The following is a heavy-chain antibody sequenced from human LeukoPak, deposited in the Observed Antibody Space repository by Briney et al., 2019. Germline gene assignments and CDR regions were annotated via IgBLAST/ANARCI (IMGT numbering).Heavy chain of an antibody. J-gene: IGHJ4*02. Sequence: GGSLRLSCAASGFTFSSYAMSWVRQAPEKGLEWVSAISGSGGSTYYADSVKGRFTISRDNSKNTLYLQMNSLRAEDTAVYYCAKADYSGSYYSPITDYWGQGTLVTVSS. CDR2: ISGSGGST. CDR1: GFTFSSYA. CDR3: AKADYSGSYYSPITDY. V-gene: IGHV3-23*01. D-gene: IGHD1-26*01.